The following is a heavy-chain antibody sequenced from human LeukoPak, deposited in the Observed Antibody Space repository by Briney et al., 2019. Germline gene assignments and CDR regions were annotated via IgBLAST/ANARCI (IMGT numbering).Heavy chain of an antibody. CDR2: VSGSGDRM. Sequence: PGGSLRLSCAASGFTVSSNYMSWVRQAPGKGLEWVATVSGSGDRMYHADSVKGRSTISRDNSKNTIYLQMNSLRAEDTALYYCAKAAAAPGFDFWGQGTLVTVSS. J-gene: IGHJ4*02. CDR1: GFTVSSNY. V-gene: IGHV3-23*01. D-gene: IGHD6-13*01. CDR3: AKAAAAPGFDF.